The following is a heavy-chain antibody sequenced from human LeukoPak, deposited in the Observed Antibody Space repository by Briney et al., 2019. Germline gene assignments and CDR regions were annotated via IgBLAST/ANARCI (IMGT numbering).Heavy chain of an antibody. V-gene: IGHV3-30*18. CDR2: ISYDGSNK. Sequence: PGGSLRLSCAASGFTFRSYAMSWVRQAPGKGLEWVAVISYDGSNKYYADSVKGRFTISRDNSKNTLYLQMNSLRAEDTAVYYCAKPLLWFGELNFDYWGQGTLVTVSS. CDR3: AKPLLWFGELNFDY. J-gene: IGHJ4*02. D-gene: IGHD3-10*01. CDR1: GFTFRSYA.